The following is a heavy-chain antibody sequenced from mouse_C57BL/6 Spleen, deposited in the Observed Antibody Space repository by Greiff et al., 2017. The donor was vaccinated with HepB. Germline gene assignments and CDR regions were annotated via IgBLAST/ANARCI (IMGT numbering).Heavy chain of an antibody. V-gene: IGHV14-3*01. J-gene: IGHJ1*03. D-gene: IGHD1-1*01. CDR2: IDPANGNT. Sequence: VQLKESVAELVRPGASVKLSCTASGFNIKNTYMHWVKQRPEQGLEWIGRIDPANGNTKYAPKFQGKATITADTSSNTAYLQLSSLTSEDTAIYYCSRGAYGSSYLYWYFYVWGTGTTVTVSS. CDR1: GFNIKNTY. CDR3: SRGAYGSSYLYWYFYV.